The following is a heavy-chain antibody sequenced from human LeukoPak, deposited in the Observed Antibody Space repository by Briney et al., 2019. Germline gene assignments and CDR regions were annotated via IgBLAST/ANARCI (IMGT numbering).Heavy chain of an antibody. V-gene: IGHV4-34*01. CDR3: ARASYGGNVLFDY. Sequence: PSETLSLTCAVYGGSFSGYYWSWIRQPPGKGLEWIWEINHSGSTNYNPSLKSRVTISVDTSKNQFSLKLSSVTAADTAVYYCARASYGGNVLFDYWGQGTLVTVSS. D-gene: IGHD4-23*01. CDR1: GGSFSGYY. J-gene: IGHJ4*02. CDR2: INHSGST.